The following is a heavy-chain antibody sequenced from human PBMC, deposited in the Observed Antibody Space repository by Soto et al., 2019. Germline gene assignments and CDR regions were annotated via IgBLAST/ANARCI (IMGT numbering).Heavy chain of an antibody. CDR2: IYYSGSS. D-gene: IGHD4-17*01. CDR3: ARYGDYLHN. J-gene: IGHJ4*02. Sequence: QVQLQESGPGLAKPAQTLSLTCTVSGGSISSGGYYWSWIRDHPAKDLESIGYIYYSGSSYYNPSLKCRVTISVDTSKNQFSLKLSSVTAADTAVYYCARYGDYLHNWGQGTLVTVSS. V-gene: IGHV4-31*03. CDR1: GGSISSGGYY.